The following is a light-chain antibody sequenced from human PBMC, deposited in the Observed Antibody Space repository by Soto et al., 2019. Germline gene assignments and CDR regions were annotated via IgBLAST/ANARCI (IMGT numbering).Light chain of an antibody. V-gene: IGKV3-20*01. CDR2: GAS. CDR1: QSVSSSY. J-gene: IGKJ2*01. CDR3: QQYGSSPQT. Sequence: EIVLTQSPGTLSLSPGERATLSRRASQSVSSSYLAWYQQKPGQAPRLLIYGASSRATGIPDRFSGSGSGTDFTLTISRLEPEDFAVYYCQQYGSSPQTFGQGTKLEIK.